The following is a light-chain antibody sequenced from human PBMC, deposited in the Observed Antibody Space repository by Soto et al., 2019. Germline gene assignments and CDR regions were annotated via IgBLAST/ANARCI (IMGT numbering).Light chain of an antibody. CDR2: DAS. CDR3: QQRSNWPLT. Sequence: DIQMTQSPSTLSASVVDRVTITCRASQDITKWLAWYQQKPGNGPKVLIYDASILENGVPSRFSGSGSGTEFTLTISSLQSEDFAVYYCQQRSNWPLTFGQGTRLEIK. J-gene: IGKJ5*01. CDR1: QDITKW. V-gene: IGKV1-5*01.